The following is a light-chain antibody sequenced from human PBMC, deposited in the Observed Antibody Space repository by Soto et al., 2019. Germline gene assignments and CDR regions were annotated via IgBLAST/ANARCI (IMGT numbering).Light chain of an antibody. V-gene: IGLV2-14*01. CDR1: SSDVGAYNY. Sequence: QSALTQPASVSGSPGQSVTISCSGSSSDVGAYNYVSWYQRHPGKAPKIMIYDVTNRPSGVSNRFFGSKSGNTASLTISGLQAEDEADYFCSSYTSSSTVVFGGGTKLTVL. CDR3: SSYTSSSTVV. J-gene: IGLJ3*02. CDR2: DVT.